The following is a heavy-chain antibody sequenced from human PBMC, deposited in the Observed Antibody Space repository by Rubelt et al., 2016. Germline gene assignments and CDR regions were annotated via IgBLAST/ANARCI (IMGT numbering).Heavy chain of an antibody. V-gene: IGHV4-4*07. J-gene: IGHJ4*02. CDR2: IYTSVRT. CDR1: GGSISSYY. CDR3: ARGDPDRGSRTVTLDY. D-gene: IGHD4-17*01. Sequence: ESGPGLVKPSETLSLTCTVSGGSISSYYWSWIRQPAGKGLEWIGRIYTSVRTNYNPSLKSRVTMSVDTSKNQFSLKLSSVTAADTAVYYCARGDPDRGSRTVTLDYWGQGTLVTVSS.